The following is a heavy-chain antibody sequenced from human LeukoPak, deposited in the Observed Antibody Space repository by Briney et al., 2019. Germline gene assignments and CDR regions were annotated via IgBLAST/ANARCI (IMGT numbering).Heavy chain of an antibody. CDR3: ARGGALYYRDLNWFDP. CDR2: VIPIFATA. D-gene: IGHD2-8*01. Sequence: SVKVSCKASGGTFSSYSLSWVRQAPGQGREWMGGVIPIFATANYAQKFQGRVTITTNESTSTTYMELRSLRSEDTAVYYCARGGALYYRDLNWFDPWGQGTLVTVSS. V-gene: IGHV1-69*05. CDR1: GGTFSSYS. J-gene: IGHJ5*02.